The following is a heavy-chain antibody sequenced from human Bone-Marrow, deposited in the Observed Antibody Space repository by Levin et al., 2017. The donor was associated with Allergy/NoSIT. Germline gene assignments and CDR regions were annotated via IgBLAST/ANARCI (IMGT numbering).Heavy chain of an antibody. CDR2: ISTTGDVI. CDR3: ARDDCSSNSCYSMDAFDL. V-gene: IGHV3-48*03. Sequence: GESLKISCAASGFTFSSHEMNWVRQAPGKGLEWVSYISTTGDVISYADSVKGRFTISRDNAKNSLYLQMNSLRVEDAAVYYCARDDCSSNSCYSMDAFDLWGQGTMVTVSS. J-gene: IGHJ3*01. CDR1: GFTFSSHE. D-gene: IGHD2-21*01.